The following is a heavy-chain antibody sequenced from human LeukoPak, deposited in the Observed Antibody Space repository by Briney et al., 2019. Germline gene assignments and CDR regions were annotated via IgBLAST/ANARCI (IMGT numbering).Heavy chain of an antibody. Sequence: GESLKISCQGSGYSFTKYCIGWVRQMPGKGLEWTGLIYPGDPDTRYSPSFQGQVTISADKSISTAYLQWSTLKASDTAMYYCARRDAAVAGIAWFDPWGQGTLVTVSS. V-gene: IGHV5-51*01. J-gene: IGHJ5*02. CDR2: IYPGDPDT. CDR1: GYSFTKYC. CDR3: ARRDAAVAGIAWFDP. D-gene: IGHD6-19*01.